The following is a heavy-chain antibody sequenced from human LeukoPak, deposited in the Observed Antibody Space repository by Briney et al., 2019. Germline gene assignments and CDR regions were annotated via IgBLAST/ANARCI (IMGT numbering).Heavy chain of an antibody. V-gene: IGHV4-4*07. CDR3: ARDIVYLIDEDYG. J-gene: IGHJ4*02. D-gene: IGHD4-17*01. Sequence: SETLSLTCTASGGSFNSYYWSWLRQPAGKGPEWIGRIHTSGSTDYSPSLQSRVTISVDMSKKQFSLNLSSVTAADTAVYYCARDIVYLIDEDYGWGQGTLVTVSS. CDR2: IHTSGST. CDR1: GGSFNSYY.